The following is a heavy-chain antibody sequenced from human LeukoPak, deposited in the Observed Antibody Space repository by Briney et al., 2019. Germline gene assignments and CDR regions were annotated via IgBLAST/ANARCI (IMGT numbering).Heavy chain of an antibody. CDR3: ARERESIAAAGTRSPFDY. V-gene: IGHV1-2*02. CDR2: INPNNGDT. CDR1: GYSFTGYQ. J-gene: IGHJ4*02. Sequence: ASVKVSCKASGYSFTGYQMHWVRQAPGQGLEWMGWINPNNGDTNYAQKFQGRVAMTRDTSISTAYMELSSLRSDDTAVYYCARERESIAAAGTRSPFDYWGQGTLVTVSS. D-gene: IGHD6-13*01.